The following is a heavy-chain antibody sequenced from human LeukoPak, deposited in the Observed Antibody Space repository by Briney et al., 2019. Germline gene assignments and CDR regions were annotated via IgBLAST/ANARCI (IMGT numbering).Heavy chain of an antibody. V-gene: IGHV3-7*01. D-gene: IGHD3-10*01. J-gene: IGHJ4*02. CDR1: GFTFSSYW. CDR3: ARQRFGQYFDY. Sequence: PGGSLRLSCAASGFTFSSYWMSCVRQAPGKGREWVANIKQDGSEKYYVDSVKGRFTISRDNAKNSLYLQMNSLRAEDTAVYYCARQRFGQYFDYWGQGTLVTVSS. CDR2: IKQDGSEK.